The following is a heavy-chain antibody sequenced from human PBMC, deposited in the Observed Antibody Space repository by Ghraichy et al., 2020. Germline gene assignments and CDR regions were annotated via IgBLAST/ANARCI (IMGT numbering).Heavy chain of an antibody. CDR1: GGSISKGTYY. J-gene: IGHJ4*02. Sequence: SETLSLTCTVSGGSISKGTYYWGWIRQPPGKGLEWIGSINYSGSTYYNPSLKSRVTISVDTSKNQFSLKLSSVTAADTAVYYCARLLVATGNLPAYFDFWGQGTLVTVSS. CDR2: INYSGST. D-gene: IGHD5-12*01. CDR3: ARLLVATGNLPAYFDF. V-gene: IGHV4-39*01.